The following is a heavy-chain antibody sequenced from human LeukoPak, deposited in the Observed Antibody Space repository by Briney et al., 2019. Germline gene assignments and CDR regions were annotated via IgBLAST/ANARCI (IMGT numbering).Heavy chain of an antibody. CDR3: AVEGAVAASAEYFQH. J-gene: IGHJ1*01. CDR1: AGSFSGYY. D-gene: IGHD6-19*01. Sequence: SETLSLTCAVYAGSFSGYYWSWIRQPPGKGLEWIGEINHSGSTNYNPSLKGRVTISVDTSKNQFSLKLSSVTAADTAVYYCAVEGAVAASAEYFQHWGQGTLVTVSS. CDR2: INHSGST. V-gene: IGHV4-34*01.